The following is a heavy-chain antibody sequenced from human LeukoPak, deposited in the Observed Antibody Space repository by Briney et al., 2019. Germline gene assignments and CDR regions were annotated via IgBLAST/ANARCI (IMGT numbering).Heavy chain of an antibody. D-gene: IGHD2-8*01. CDR1: GYTFTSYA. J-gene: IGHJ6*03. CDR2: INAYNGNT. Sequence: ASVKVSCKASGYTFTSYAMNWVRQAPGQGLEWMGWINAYNGNTNYAQKLQGRVTITTDTSTSTAYMQLRSLRSDGTAVYYCARNRLAAVLGYYYYYMDVWGKGTTVTASS. CDR3: ARNRLAAVLGYYYYYMDV. V-gene: IGHV1-18*01.